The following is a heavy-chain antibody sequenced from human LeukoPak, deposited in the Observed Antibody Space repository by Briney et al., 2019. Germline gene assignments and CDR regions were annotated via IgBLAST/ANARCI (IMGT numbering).Heavy chain of an antibody. V-gene: IGHV3-48*03. CDR1: GFTFSSYE. J-gene: IGHJ4*02. CDR2: ISSSGSTI. Sequence: GGSLRLSCAASGFTFSSYEMNWVRQAPGKGLEWVSYISSSGSTIYYADSVKGRFTISRDNAKNSLYLQMNSLRAEDTAVYYCARDIPLGAYSFDYWGQGTLVTVSS. CDR3: ARDIPLGAYSFDY. D-gene: IGHD3-16*01.